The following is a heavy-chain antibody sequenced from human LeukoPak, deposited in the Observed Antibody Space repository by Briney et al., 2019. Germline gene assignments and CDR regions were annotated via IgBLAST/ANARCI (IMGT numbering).Heavy chain of an antibody. CDR1: GYTFTSYH. Sequence: ASVKVSCKASGYTFTSYHMHWVRQAPGQGLEWMGIINPSGGSTSYAQKFQGRVTMTRDTSTSTVYMELSSLRSEDTAVYYCARAVKYYYDSSGYYPNYFDYWGQGTLVTVSS. V-gene: IGHV1-46*01. CDR2: INPSGGST. D-gene: IGHD3-22*01. CDR3: ARAVKYYYDSSGYYPNYFDY. J-gene: IGHJ4*02.